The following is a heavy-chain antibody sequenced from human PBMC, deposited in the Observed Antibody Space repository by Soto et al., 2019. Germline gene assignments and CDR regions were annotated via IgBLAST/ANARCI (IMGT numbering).Heavy chain of an antibody. Sequence: PGGSLRLSCAASGFTFSSYAMSWVRQAPGKGLGWVSAISGSGGRTYYADSVKGRVTISRDNSKNTLYLQMNRLRADDTAVYYCAKAPYDILTGYPRWFDPWGQGTLVTVSS. D-gene: IGHD3-9*01. CDR2: ISGSGGRT. J-gene: IGHJ5*02. CDR1: GFTFSSYA. V-gene: IGHV3-23*01. CDR3: AKAPYDILTGYPRWFDP.